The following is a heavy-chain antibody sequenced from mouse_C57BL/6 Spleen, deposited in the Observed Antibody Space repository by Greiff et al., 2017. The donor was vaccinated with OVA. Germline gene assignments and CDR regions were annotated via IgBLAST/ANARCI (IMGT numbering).Heavy chain of an antibody. V-gene: IGHV1-76*01. CDR2: IYPGSGNT. CDR3: ARMKTGTGDYFDY. J-gene: IGHJ2*01. D-gene: IGHD4-1*01. CDR1: GYTFTDYY. Sequence: QVQLQQSGAELVRPGASVKLSCKASGYTFTDYYINWVKQRPGQGLEWIARIYPGSGNTYYNEKFKGKATLTAEKSSSTAYMQLSSLTSEDSAVYFCARMKTGTGDYFDYWGQGTTLTVSS.